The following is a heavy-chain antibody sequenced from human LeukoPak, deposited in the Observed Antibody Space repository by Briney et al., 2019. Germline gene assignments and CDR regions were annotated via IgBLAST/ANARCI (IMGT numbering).Heavy chain of an antibody. D-gene: IGHD5-24*01. Sequence: PGESLKISCQGFGYTFTTSWIGWVRQLPGKGLEWMAITYAGNSDTKYSPSFQGQVSISTDRSISTAYLQWSSLQASDTAIYFCAILNHPDGRVYWGQGTLVTVSS. V-gene: IGHV5-51*01. CDR1: GYTFTTSW. J-gene: IGHJ4*02. CDR2: TYAGNSDT. CDR3: AILNHPDGRVY.